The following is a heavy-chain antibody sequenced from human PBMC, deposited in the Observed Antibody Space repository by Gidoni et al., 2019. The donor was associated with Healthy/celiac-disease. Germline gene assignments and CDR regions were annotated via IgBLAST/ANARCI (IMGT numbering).Heavy chain of an antibody. Sequence: QVQLVESGGGLVKPGGSLRLSCAASGFTFSDYYMSWLRQAPGKGLEWVADMSRGGRTMYYADSVKGRFTISRDNAKNSLYLQMNSLRAEDTAVYYCARMYSGSYLDYWGQGTLVTVSS. CDR3: ARMYSGSYLDY. V-gene: IGHV3-11*01. J-gene: IGHJ4*02. D-gene: IGHD1-26*01. CDR2: MSRGGRTM. CDR1: GFTFSDYY.